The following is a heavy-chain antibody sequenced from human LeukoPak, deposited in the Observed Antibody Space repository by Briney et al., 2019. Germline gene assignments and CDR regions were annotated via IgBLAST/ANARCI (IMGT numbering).Heavy chain of an antibody. CDR2: IVGSSST. D-gene: IGHD3-22*01. V-gene: IGHV3-21*01. Sequence: GGSLRLSCAASGFTFSNFAMTWVRQAPGKGLEWVSSIVGSSSTYYADSLKGRFTISRDNAKNSLYLQMNSLRPEDTAVYYCAKLGYDSSGSPRLVDHWGQGTLVTVSS. CDR1: GFTFSNFA. J-gene: IGHJ4*02. CDR3: AKLGYDSSGSPRLVDH.